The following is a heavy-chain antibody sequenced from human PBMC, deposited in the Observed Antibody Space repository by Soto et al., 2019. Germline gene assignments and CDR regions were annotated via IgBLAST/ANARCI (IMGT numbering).Heavy chain of an antibody. J-gene: IGHJ4*02. CDR1: GFTFSSYG. CDR3: AKGDIVVVTAISSFDY. D-gene: IGHD2-21*02. V-gene: IGHV3-30*18. Sequence: RRLSCAASGFTFSSYGMHWVRQAPGKGLEWVAVISYDGSNKYYADSVKGRFTISRDNAKNTLYLQMNSLRAEDTAVYYCAKGDIVVVTAISSFDYWGQGTLVTVSS. CDR2: ISYDGSNK.